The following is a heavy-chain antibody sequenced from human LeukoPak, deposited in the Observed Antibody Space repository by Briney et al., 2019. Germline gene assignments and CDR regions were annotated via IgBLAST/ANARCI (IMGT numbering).Heavy chain of an antibody. J-gene: IGHJ4*02. CDR3: AKSGPVDTAMVTQYYFDY. CDR2: IWYDGSNK. V-gene: IGHV3-33*06. Sequence: PGRSLRLSCAASGFTFSSYGMHWVRQAPGKGLEWVAVIWYDGSNKYYADSVKGRFTISRDNSKNTLYLQMNSLRAEDTAVYYCAKSGPVDTAMVTQYYFDYWGQGTLVTVSS. CDR1: GFTFSSYG. D-gene: IGHD5-18*01.